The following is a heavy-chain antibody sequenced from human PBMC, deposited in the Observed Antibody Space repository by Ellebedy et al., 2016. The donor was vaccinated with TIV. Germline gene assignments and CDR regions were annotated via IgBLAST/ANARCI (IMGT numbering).Heavy chain of an antibody. D-gene: IGHD3-22*01. Sequence: GESLKISCAASGFTFSNAWMSWVRQAPGKGLEWVGRIKSKTDGGTTDYAAPVKGRFTISRDDSKNTLYLQMNSLKTEDTAVYYCTTEGYYESPDHWGQGTLVTVSS. CDR3: TTEGYYESPDH. J-gene: IGHJ5*02. CDR2: IKSKTDGGTT. CDR1: GFTFSNAW. V-gene: IGHV3-15*01.